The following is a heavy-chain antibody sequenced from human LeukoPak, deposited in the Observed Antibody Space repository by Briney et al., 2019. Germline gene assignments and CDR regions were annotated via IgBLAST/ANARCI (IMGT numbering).Heavy chain of an antibody. CDR3: ARGVRAAADPFDY. V-gene: IGHV1-8*01. CDR1: GYTFTSYD. Sequence: ASVKVSCKASGYTFTSYDINWVRQATRQGLEWMGWMNPNSGNTGYAQKFQGRVTMTRNTSISTAYMELSSLRSEDTAVYYCARGVRAAADPFDYWGQGTLVTVSS. J-gene: IGHJ4*02. CDR2: MNPNSGNT. D-gene: IGHD6-13*01.